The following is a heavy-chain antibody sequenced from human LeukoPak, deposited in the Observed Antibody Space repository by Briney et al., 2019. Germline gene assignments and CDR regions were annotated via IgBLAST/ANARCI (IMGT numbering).Heavy chain of an antibody. J-gene: IGHJ5*02. CDR1: GGSISSYY. D-gene: IGHD6-13*01. CDR2: IYYSGST. Sequence: SETLSLTCTVSGGSISSYYWSWIRQPPGKGLEWIGYIYYSGSTNYNPSLKSRVTTSVDTSKNQFSLKLSSVTAADTAVYYCARGSLKYSSSWFYNWFDPWGQGTLVTVSS. V-gene: IGHV4-59*01. CDR3: ARGSLKYSSSWFYNWFDP.